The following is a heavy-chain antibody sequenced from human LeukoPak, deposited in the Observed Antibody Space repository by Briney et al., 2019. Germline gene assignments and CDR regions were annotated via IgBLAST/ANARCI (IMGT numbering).Heavy chain of an antibody. CDR2: INHSGST. D-gene: IGHD2-2*02. Sequence: PSETLSLTCAVYGGSFSGYYWSWIRQPPGKGLEWIGEINHSGSTNYNPSLKSRVTISVDTSKNQFSLKLSSVTAADTAVYYCARGVRYCSSTSCYTAVYFDYWAREPWSPSPQ. V-gene: IGHV4-34*01. CDR1: GGSFSGYY. J-gene: IGHJ4*02. CDR3: ARGVRYCSSTSCYTAVYFDY.